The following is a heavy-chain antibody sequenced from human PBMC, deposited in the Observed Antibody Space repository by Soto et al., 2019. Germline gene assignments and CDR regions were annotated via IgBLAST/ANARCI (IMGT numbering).Heavy chain of an antibody. CDR2: INHSGST. D-gene: IGHD6-13*01. CDR3: ARGPPQYSSSWYNWFDP. Sequence: PSETLSLTCAVYGGSFSGYYWSWIRQPPGKGLEWIGEINHSGSTNYNPSLKSRVTISVDTSKSQFSLKLSSVTAADTAVYYCARGPPQYSSSWYNWFDPWGQGTLVTVS. J-gene: IGHJ5*02. CDR1: GGSFSGYY. V-gene: IGHV4-34*01.